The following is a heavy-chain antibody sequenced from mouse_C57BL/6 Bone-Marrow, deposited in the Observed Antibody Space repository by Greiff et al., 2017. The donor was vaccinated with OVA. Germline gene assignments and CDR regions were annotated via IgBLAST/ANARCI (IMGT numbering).Heavy chain of an antibody. D-gene: IGHD2-4*01. CDR1: YTFSRRVH. CDR2: GQGLEWNG. CDR3: SEDSAVYYCLIYYDYDDPAWFAY. V-gene: IGHV1-87*01. Sequence: QVQLQQSGPELARPWASVKISCQAFYTFSRRVHFAFRDPNYWMQWVKLRPGQGLEWNGAIYPGNGDTSYNQKFKGKATLTADKSSSTAYMQLSSLTSEDSAVYYCLIYYDYDDPAWFAYWGQGTLVTVSA. J-gene: IGHJ3*01.